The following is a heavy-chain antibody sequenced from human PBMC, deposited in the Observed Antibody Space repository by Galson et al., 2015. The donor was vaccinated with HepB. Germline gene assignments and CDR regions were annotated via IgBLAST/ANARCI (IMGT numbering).Heavy chain of an antibody. CDR3: ARHQQQLVAVDY. J-gene: IGHJ4*02. CDR1: GGSISSSSYY. D-gene: IGHD6-13*01. Sequence: LSLTCTVSGGSISSSSYYWGWIRQPPGKGLEWIGSIYYSGSTYYNPSLKSRVTISVDTSKNQFSLKLSSVTAADTAVYYCARHQQQLVAVDYWGQGTLVTVSS. CDR2: IYYSGST. V-gene: IGHV4-39*01.